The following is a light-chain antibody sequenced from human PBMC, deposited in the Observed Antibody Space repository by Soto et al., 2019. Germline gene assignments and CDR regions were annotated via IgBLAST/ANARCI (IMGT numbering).Light chain of an antibody. J-gene: IGKJ5*01. CDR1: QSINNN. Sequence: EIMMTQSPATVSVSPGESASLSCRASQSINNNLAWYQQKPGQVPRLLIYYASTRATGVPVRLSGSGSGTEFTLTISSLQSEDFALYYCQQYNDWPPITFGQGTRLEIK. CDR2: YAS. CDR3: QQYNDWPPIT. V-gene: IGKV3-15*01.